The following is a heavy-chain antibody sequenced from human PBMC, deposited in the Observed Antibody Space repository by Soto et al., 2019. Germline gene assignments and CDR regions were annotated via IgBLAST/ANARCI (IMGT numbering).Heavy chain of an antibody. D-gene: IGHD2-2*01. CDR2: ISGSGGST. CDR3: AKNLDYTCQLLVVGCHRSALDY. V-gene: IGHV3-23*01. J-gene: IGHJ4*02. CDR1: GFTFSSYA. Sequence: GSLRLSCAASGFTFSSYAMSWVRQAPGKGLEWVSAISGSGGSTYYADSVKGRFTISRDNSKNTLYLQMNSLRAEDTAVYYCAKNLDYTCQLLVVGCHRSALDYWGQGTLVTVSS.